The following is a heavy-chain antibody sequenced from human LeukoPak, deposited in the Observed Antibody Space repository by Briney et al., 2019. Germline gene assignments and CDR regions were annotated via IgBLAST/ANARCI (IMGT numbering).Heavy chain of an antibody. CDR1: GGSFSGYY. J-gene: IGHJ1*01. CDR2: INHSGST. Sequence: SETLSLTCAVYGGSFSGYYWSWIRQPPGEGLEWIGEINHSGSTNYNPSLRSRVTISVDTSKNQFSLKLSSVTAADTAVYYCARLSGWTPSEYFQHWGQGTLVTVSS. D-gene: IGHD6-19*01. V-gene: IGHV4-34*01. CDR3: ARLSGWTPSEYFQH.